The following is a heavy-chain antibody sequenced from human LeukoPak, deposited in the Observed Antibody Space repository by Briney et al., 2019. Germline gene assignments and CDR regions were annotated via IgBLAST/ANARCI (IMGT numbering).Heavy chain of an antibody. J-gene: IGHJ6*03. CDR1: GDSISSSGHY. V-gene: IGHV4-39*01. CDR3: ASPSTYEAGYFYYLDV. D-gene: IGHD3-22*01. CDR2: VYYSGNT. Sequence: SETLSLTCSVSGDSISSSGHYWGWIPQPPGKGLEWIGSVYYSGNTYYNPSLKSRVTISVDTSKNQFSLKLSSVTAADTAVYYCASPSTYEAGYFYYLDVWGKGTTVTVSS.